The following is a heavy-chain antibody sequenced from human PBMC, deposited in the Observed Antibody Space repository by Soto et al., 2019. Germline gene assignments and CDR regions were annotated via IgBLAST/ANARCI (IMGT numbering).Heavy chain of an antibody. CDR3: ARVRYCSGGSCYPRFDP. CDR2: IYYSGST. Sequence: QVQLQESGPGLVKPSQTLSLTCTVSGGSISSGGYYWNWIRQHPGKGLEWIGYIYYSGSTYYNPSLKSRVTISVDTSKNQFSLKLSSVSAADTAVYYCARVRYCSGGSCYPRFDPWGPGTLVTVSS. CDR1: GGSISSGGYY. D-gene: IGHD2-15*01. V-gene: IGHV4-31*03. J-gene: IGHJ5*02.